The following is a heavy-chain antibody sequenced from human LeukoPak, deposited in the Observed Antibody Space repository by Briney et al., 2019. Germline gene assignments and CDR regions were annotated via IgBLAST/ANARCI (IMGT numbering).Heavy chain of an antibody. CDR2: ISYDGSNK. Sequence: GGSLRLSCVASEFTFRSYDMHWVRQAPGKGLEWVAVISYDGSNKDYADSVKGRFTISRDNTKNTLFLQMNSLRAEDTAVYYCAQGIPQGGTWGQGTLVTVSS. J-gene: IGHJ5*02. V-gene: IGHV3-30*18. CDR3: AQGIPQGGT. CDR1: EFTFRSYD. D-gene: IGHD3-16*01.